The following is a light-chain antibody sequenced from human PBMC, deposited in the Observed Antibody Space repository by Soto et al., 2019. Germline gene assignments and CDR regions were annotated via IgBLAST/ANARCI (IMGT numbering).Light chain of an antibody. Sequence: QSVLTQPPSASGSPGQSVTISCTGTSSDVGTYNYVSWYQQHPGKAPKLIIYDVSRRPSGVPDRFSGSKSGNTASLTVSGLRAEDEADYYFSSFGGSDKVFGGGTKLTVI. CDR2: DVS. CDR1: SSDVGTYNY. J-gene: IGLJ2*01. V-gene: IGLV2-8*01. CDR3: SSFGGSDKV.